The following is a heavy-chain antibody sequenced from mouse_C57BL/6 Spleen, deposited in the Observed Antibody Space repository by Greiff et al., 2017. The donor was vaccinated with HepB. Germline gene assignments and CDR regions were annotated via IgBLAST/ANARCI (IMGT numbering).Heavy chain of an antibody. J-gene: IGHJ2*01. D-gene: IGHD2-4*01. CDR2: ISDGGSYT. Sequence: EVKVVESGGGLVKPGGSLKLSCAASGFTFSSYAMSWVRQTPEKRLEWVATISDGGSYTYYPDNVKGRFTISRDNAKNNLYLQMSHLKSEDTAMYYCAREGKGLRRYFDYWGQGTTLTVSS. V-gene: IGHV5-4*01. CDR3: AREGKGLRRYFDY. CDR1: GFTFSSYA.